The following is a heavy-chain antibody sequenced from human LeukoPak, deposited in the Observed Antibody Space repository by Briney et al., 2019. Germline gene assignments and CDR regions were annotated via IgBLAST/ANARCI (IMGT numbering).Heavy chain of an antibody. V-gene: IGHV1-18*01. CDR2: ISAYNGNT. D-gene: IGHD3-22*01. CDR1: GYTFTSYG. CDR3: ARDSDDSSGYYHWFDP. J-gene: IGHJ5*02. Sequence: ASVKVSCKASGYTFTSYGISWVRQAPGQGLEWMGWISAYNGNTNYAQKLQGRVTMTTDTSTSTAYMELRSLRSDDTAVYYCARDSDDSSGYYHWFDPWGQGTLVTVSS.